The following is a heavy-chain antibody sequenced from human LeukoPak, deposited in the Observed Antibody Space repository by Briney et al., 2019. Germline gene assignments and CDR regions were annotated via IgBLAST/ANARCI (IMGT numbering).Heavy chain of an antibody. J-gene: IGHJ4*02. V-gene: IGHV3-7*01. D-gene: IGHD1-26*01. Sequence: GGSLRLSCAASGFTFSSYWMSWVRQPPGKGLEWVANIKQDGSEKYYVDSVKGRFTISRDNAKNSLYLQMNSLRAEDTAVYYCARDRSYAAVDYWGQGTLVTVSS. CDR1: GFTFSSYW. CDR3: ARDRSYAAVDY. CDR2: IKQDGSEK.